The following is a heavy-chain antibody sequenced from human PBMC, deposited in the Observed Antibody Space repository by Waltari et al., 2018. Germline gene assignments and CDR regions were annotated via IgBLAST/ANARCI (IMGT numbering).Heavy chain of an antibody. CDR3: ARGGSSYYDSYGT. D-gene: IGHD1-26*01. Sequence: QLPLQVSGPALVKPSESLCLPRTVLGVSFHSDNTSWGWIRQPPGEGLEWVGSIFSTGSTYYKTSLKSRVTVSIDTPNNQFSLKLTSVTAADTAVYFCARGGSSYYDSYGTWGQGSMVIVSS. V-gene: IGHV4-39*07. CDR2: IFSTGST. CDR1: GVSFHSDNTS. J-gene: IGHJ3*02.